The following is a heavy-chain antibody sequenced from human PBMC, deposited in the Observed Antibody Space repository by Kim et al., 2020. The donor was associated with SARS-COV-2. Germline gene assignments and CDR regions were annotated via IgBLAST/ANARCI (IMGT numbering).Heavy chain of an antibody. Sequence: SVKGRFTISRDNAKNSLYLQMNSLRAEDTAVYYCATSSAYYYDSSGYYQYWGQGTLVTVSS. J-gene: IGHJ4*02. D-gene: IGHD3-22*01. V-gene: IGHV3-48*03. CDR3: ATSSAYYYDSSGYYQY.